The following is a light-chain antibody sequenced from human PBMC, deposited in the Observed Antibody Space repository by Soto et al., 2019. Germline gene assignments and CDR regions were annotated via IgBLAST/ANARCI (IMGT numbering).Light chain of an antibody. Sequence: QSVLTHPAAVSGSRGQSITISCTGTSSDVGYYNYVSWFQQHPCIAPKLLIYESSNRPSWCSNRFSGSKSGNTASLTISGLQAEDDADYYCSSYTSSSTYVFGTGTKVTVL. J-gene: IGLJ1*01. CDR3: SSYTSSSTYV. CDR2: ESS. V-gene: IGLV2-14*01. CDR1: SSDVGYYNY.